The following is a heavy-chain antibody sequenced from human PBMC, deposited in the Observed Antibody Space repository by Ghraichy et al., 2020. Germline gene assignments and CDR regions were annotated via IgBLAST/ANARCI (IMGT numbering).Heavy chain of an antibody. D-gene: IGHD4-17*01. Sequence: SETLSLTCTVSDASISSYYWSWVRQPPGKGLEWIGYIYYSGSTNYNPSLKSRVTMSVDTSKNQFSLKLSSVTAADTAVYYCARHWIGGGDYTFDYWGQGTLVTVSS. CDR2: IYYSGST. V-gene: IGHV4-59*08. CDR1: DASISSYY. CDR3: ARHWIGGGDYTFDY. J-gene: IGHJ4*02.